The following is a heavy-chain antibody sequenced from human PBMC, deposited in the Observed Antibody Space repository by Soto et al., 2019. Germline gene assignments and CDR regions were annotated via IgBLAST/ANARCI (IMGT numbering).Heavy chain of an antibody. J-gene: IGHJ5*02. Sequence: LRLSCAASGFGFGGKTMYWVRQAPGRGLEWVALIAPDGSQIYYADSVKGRFTISRDNSKNTLYLQMDSLRAEDTSLYLCATDIHATWLLNSWGQGTLVTVSS. V-gene: IGHV3-30-3*01. CDR1: GFGFGGKT. CDR2: IAPDGSQI. D-gene: IGHD2-2*02. CDR3: ATDIHATWLLNS.